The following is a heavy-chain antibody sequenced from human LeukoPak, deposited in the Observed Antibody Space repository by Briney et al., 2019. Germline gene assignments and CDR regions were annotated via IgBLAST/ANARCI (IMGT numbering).Heavy chain of an antibody. V-gene: IGHV3-23*01. CDR2: ISGSGGST. CDR3: AKEFYFATAV. Sequence: GGSLRLSCVASGFTFSTYAMSWVRQSPGKGLEWVSTISGSGGSTYYADSVKGRFTISRDNSKNALYLQMDSLRAEDTAVYYCAKEFYFATAVWGQGTTVTVS. J-gene: IGHJ6*02. CDR1: GFTFSTYA. D-gene: IGHD2-15*01.